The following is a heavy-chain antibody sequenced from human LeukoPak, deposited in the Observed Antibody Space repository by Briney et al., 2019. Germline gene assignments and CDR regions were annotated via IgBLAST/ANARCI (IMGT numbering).Heavy chain of an antibody. CDR3: AKDKNIVSTNFDY. Sequence: GGSLRLSCAASGFTFSSYAMSWVRQAPGKGLEWVSGISGSGARTYYADSVKDRFTIARDSSKKTLYLQMNNLRAEDTAVYYCAKDKNIVSTNFDYWGQGTLVTVSS. CDR1: GFTFSSYA. J-gene: IGHJ4*02. V-gene: IGHV3-23*01. D-gene: IGHD5/OR15-5a*01. CDR2: ISGSGART.